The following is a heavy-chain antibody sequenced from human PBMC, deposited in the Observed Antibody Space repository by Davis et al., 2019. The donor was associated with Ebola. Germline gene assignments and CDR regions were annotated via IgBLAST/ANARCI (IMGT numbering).Heavy chain of an antibody. CDR1: GFTSRYFH. CDR2: ITIDGSIT. CDR3: ARDTSHQWPHWRYYYYGMDV. Sequence: HTGGSLRLPCAASGFTSRYFHLHWVCQAPAKGLEWVARITIDGSITRSAVSVKDRFSISRDNTKNTRYLKMNSLRGEDTAIYYYARDTSHQWPHWRYYYYGMDVWGQGTTVTVSS. J-gene: IGHJ6*02. D-gene: IGHD2-2*01. V-gene: IGHV3-74*01.